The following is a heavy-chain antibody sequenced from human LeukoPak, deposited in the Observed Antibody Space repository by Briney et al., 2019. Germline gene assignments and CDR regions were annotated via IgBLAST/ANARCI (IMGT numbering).Heavy chain of an antibody. D-gene: IGHD3-16*01. V-gene: IGHV4-4*07. CDR3: ARDGPDRRGAYVDTKSGWYFDL. CDR2: IYTSGST. CDR1: GGSVSSYY. Sequence: SETLSLTCTVSGGSVSSYYWSWIRQPAGKGWEWIGRIYTSGSTNYNPSLKSRVTMSVDTSKNQFSRKLSSVTAADTAVYYCARDGPDRRGAYVDTKSGWYFDLWGRGTLVTVSS. J-gene: IGHJ2*01.